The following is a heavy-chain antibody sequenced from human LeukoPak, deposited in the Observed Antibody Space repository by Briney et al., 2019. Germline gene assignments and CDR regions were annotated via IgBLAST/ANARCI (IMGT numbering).Heavy chain of an antibody. CDR3: ARVVGFYSDSSGYGYLDY. V-gene: IGHV1-2*02. J-gene: IGHJ4*02. Sequence: ASVKVSCKASGGTFSSYAISWVRQAPGQGLEWMGWINLNSGGTIYGQTFEGRVSMTRDTSLSTAYMEMSSLTSDDTAVYYCARVVGFYSDSSGYGYLDYWGQGTLVTVSS. D-gene: IGHD3-22*01. CDR1: GGTFSSYA. CDR2: INLNSGGT.